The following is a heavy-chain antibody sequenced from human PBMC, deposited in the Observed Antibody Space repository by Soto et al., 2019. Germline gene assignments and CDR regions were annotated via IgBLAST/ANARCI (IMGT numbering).Heavy chain of an antibody. Sequence: EVQLVESGGGLVQPGGSLRLSCAASGFTFSSYWMSWVRQAPGKGLEWVANIKQDGSEKYYVDSVKGRFTISRDNAKNSLYLQMNSLRAEDTAVYYCARGVYCGGDCYQSSFDYWGQGTLVTVSS. CDR3: ARGVYCGGDCYQSSFDY. CDR2: IKQDGSEK. D-gene: IGHD2-21*02. V-gene: IGHV3-7*03. CDR1: GFTFSSYW. J-gene: IGHJ4*02.